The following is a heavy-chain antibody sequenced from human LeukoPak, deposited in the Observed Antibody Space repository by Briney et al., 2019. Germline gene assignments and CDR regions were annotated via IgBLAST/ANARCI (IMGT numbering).Heavy chain of an antibody. J-gene: IGHJ6*02. CDR3: ARQDAGRPYYYYGMDV. Sequence: GEFLKISCKGSGYSFTSYWTGWVRQMPGKGLEWMGIIYPGDSDTRYSPSFQGQVTISADKSISTAYLQWSSLKASDTAMYYCARQDAGRPYYYYGMDVWGQGTTVTVSS. CDR2: IYPGDSDT. D-gene: IGHD1-14*01. V-gene: IGHV5-51*01. CDR1: GYSFTSYW.